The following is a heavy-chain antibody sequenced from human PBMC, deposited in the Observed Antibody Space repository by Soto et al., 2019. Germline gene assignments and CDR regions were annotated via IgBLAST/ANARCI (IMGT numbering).Heavy chain of an antibody. CDR1: GDSISSYY. D-gene: IGHD2-15*01. J-gene: IGHJ4*02. CDR3: ARGRVHGGSCYFAY. Sequence: PSETLSLTCTVSGDSISSYYWSWIRQPPGKGLEWIGYIYYSGSTNYNPSLKSQVTISLDTSKKQFSLKLSSVTAADTAVYYCARGRVHGGSCYFAYWGQGTLVTVSS. CDR2: IYYSGST. V-gene: IGHV4-59*01.